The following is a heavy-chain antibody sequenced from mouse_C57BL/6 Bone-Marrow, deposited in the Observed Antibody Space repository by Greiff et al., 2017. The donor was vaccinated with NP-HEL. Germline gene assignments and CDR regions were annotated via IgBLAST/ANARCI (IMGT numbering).Heavy chain of an antibody. CDR1: GYTFTSYW. J-gene: IGHJ4*01. CDR3: ARERDYYGAMDY. Sequence: QVQLQQPGAELVMPGASVKLSCKASGYTFTSYWMHWVKQRPGQGLEWIGEIDPSDSYTNYNQKFKGKSTLTVDKSSSTAYMQLSSLTSEDSAVDYCARERDYYGAMDYWGQGTSVTVSS. CDR2: IDPSDSYT. V-gene: IGHV1-69*01. D-gene: IGHD1-1*01.